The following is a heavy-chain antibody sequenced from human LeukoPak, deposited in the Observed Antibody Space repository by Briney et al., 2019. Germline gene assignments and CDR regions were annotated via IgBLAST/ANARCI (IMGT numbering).Heavy chain of an antibody. CDR2: IGSGFNI. V-gene: IGHV3-69-1*01. D-gene: IGHD2-21*01. Sequence: GGSLRLSCAASAITFSGYHMNWVRQAPGKGLEWISYIGSGFNIYYADSVKGRFTISRDNAKNSLYLQMNSLGAEDTAVYYCERDRDWAFVYWGQGTLVTVSS. J-gene: IGHJ4*02. CDR3: ERDRDWAFVY. CDR1: AITFSGYH.